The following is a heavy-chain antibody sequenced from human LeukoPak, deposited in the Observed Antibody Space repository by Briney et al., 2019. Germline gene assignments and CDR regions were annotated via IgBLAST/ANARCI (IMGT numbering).Heavy chain of an antibody. CDR2: ISYNERM. CDR3: ARGYCSDDICPVFPS. J-gene: IGHJ5*02. D-gene: IGHD2-15*01. CDR1: GASITSYY. Sequence: SETLSLTCSVSGASITSYYWNWVRQRPGKGLEWVGYISYNERMDYSPTHKSGITISLDTSKKQFSLKLTSVTAADTGVYYCARGYCSDDICPVFPSWGQGTLVTVSS. V-gene: IGHV4-59*01.